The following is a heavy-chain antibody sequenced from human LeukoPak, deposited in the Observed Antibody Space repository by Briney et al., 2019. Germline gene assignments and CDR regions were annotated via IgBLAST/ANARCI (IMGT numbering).Heavy chain of an antibody. D-gene: IGHD2-2*02. J-gene: IGHJ6*03. CDR3: ARDPAGSDCSSTSCYTSYYYYYMDV. CDR2: IRFDGSDE. CDR1: AFIFSSYG. Sequence: GGSLRLSCAASAFIFSSYGMHWVRQAPGKGLEWVVFIRFDGSDEYYADSMKGRFTISRDNSKNTLYLQMNSLRAEDMAVYYCARDPAGSDCSSTSCYTSYYYYYMDVWGKGTTVTVSS. V-gene: IGHV3-30*02.